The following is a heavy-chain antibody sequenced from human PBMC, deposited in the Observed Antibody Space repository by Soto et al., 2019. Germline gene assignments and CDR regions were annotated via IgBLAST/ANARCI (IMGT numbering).Heavy chain of an antibody. V-gene: IGHV3-23*01. J-gene: IGHJ4*02. CDR2: ISGSGGST. Sequence: GGSLRLSCAASGFTFSSYAMSWVRQAPGKGLEWVSAISGSGGSTYYADSVKGRFTISRDNSKNTLYLQMNSLRAEDTAVYYCAKDLSYYDILTGYYYFDYWGQGTLVTVSS. CDR1: GFTFSSYA. CDR3: AKDLSYYDILTGYYYFDY. D-gene: IGHD3-9*01.